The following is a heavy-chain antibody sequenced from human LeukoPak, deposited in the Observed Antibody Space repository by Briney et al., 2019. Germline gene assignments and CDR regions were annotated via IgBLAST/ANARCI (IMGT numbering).Heavy chain of an antibody. Sequence: PSETLSLTCTVSGGSISSYYWSWIRQPAGKGLEWIGRIYTSGNTNYNPSLRSRVTMSVDTSKNQFSLKLSSVTAADTAVYYCARDGSGYSSSWYFDYWGQGTLVTVSS. V-gene: IGHV4-4*07. J-gene: IGHJ4*02. CDR2: IYTSGNT. CDR3: ARDGSGYSSSWYFDY. D-gene: IGHD6-13*01. CDR1: GGSISSYY.